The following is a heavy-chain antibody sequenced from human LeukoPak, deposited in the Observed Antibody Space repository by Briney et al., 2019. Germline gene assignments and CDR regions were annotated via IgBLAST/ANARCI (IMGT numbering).Heavy chain of an antibody. CDR1: GFTFSSYG. Sequence: PGGSLRLSCAASGFTFSSYGMSWVRQAPGKGLEWVSAISASDANTYYADSVKGRFTISRDNSKNTLYLQMNSLRAEDTAVYYCALRGSGSYYDFDYWGQGTLVTVSS. CDR2: ISASDANT. CDR3: ALRGSGSYYDFDY. D-gene: IGHD3-10*01. V-gene: IGHV3-23*01. J-gene: IGHJ4*02.